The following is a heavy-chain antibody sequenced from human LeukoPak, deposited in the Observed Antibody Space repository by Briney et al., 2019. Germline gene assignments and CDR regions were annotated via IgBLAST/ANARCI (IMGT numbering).Heavy chain of an antibody. CDR1: GFTFHNFA. CDR2: ISSSGEFT. D-gene: IGHD3-22*01. J-gene: IGHJ4*02. CDR3: VKDRPNYYESNGDYYKRDGDF. Sequence: GGSLRLSCAASGFTFHNFAMSWVRQAPGKGLEWVSSISSSGEFTFYADSVKGRFTIFRDNSRYTLYLQLNSLRAEDAAMYYCVKDRPNYYESNGDYYKRDGDFWGQGTLVTVSA. V-gene: IGHV3-23*01.